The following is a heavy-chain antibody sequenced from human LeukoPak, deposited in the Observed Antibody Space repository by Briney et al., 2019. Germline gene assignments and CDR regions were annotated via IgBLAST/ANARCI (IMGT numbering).Heavy chain of an antibody. J-gene: IGHJ4*02. Sequence: GGSLRLSCAASGFTFSNYNMNWVRQAPGKGLEWVSSISSSSSYIYYADSVKGRFTISRDNAKNSLYLQMNSLRAEDTAVYYCASTPVDRGNDYWGQGTLVTVSS. CDR1: GFTFSNYN. V-gene: IGHV3-21*01. D-gene: IGHD2-15*01. CDR2: ISSSSSYI. CDR3: ASTPVDRGNDY.